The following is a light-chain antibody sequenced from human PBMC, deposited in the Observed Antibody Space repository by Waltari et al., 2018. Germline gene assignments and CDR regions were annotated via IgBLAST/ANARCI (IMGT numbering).Light chain of an antibody. CDR3: QSYDSSNWV. J-gene: IGLJ3*02. CDR1: SGRTASNY. Sequence: NSMLTPPNTVSESPGKTQNIPCTRSSGRTASNYPQRYQQRPGSSPTTVIYEDNQRPSGVPDRFSGSIDSSSNSASLTISGLKTEDEADYYCQSYDSSNWVFGGGTKLTVL. CDR2: EDN. V-gene: IGLV6-57*01.